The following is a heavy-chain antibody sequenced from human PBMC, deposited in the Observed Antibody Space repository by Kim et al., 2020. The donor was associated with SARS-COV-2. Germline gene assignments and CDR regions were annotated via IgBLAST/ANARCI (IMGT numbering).Heavy chain of an antibody. CDR1: GYTFTSYD. CDR2: MNPNSGNT. V-gene: IGHV1-8*01. Sequence: ASVKVSCKASGYTFTSYDINWVRQATGQGLEWMGWMNPNSGNTGYAQKFQGRVTMTRNTSISTAYMELSSLRSEDTAVYYCARGLIGYLGGITMIVVVSGHYENWFDPWGQGTLVTVSS. CDR3: ARGLIGYLGGITMIVVVSGHYENWFDP. D-gene: IGHD3-22*01. J-gene: IGHJ5*02.